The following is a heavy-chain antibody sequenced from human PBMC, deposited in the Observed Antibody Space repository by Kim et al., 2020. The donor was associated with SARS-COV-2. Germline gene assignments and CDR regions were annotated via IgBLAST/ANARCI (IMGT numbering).Heavy chain of an antibody. CDR1: GFTFSSYA. V-gene: IGHV3-23*01. Sequence: GGSLRLSCAASGFTFSSYAMSWVRQAPGKGLEWVSAISGSGGSTYYADSVKGRFTISRDNSKNTLYLQMNSLRAEDTAVYYCAKPYSSGWDSMGGYFDYWGQGTLGTVSS. CDR2: ISGSGGST. J-gene: IGHJ4*02. D-gene: IGHD6-19*01. CDR3: AKPYSSGWDSMGGYFDY.